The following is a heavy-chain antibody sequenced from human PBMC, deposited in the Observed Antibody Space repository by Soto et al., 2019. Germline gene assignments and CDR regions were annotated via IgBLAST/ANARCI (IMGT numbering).Heavy chain of an antibody. Sequence: PGGSLRLSCAASGFTFSSYGMHWVRQAPGKGLEWVAVISYDGSNKYYADSVKGRFTISRDNSKNTLYLQMNSLRAEDTAVYYCAKDLDYYDSSGYYGPYFDYWGQGTLVTVSS. CDR2: ISYDGSNK. V-gene: IGHV3-30*18. J-gene: IGHJ4*02. D-gene: IGHD3-22*01. CDR1: GFTFSSYG. CDR3: AKDLDYYDSSGYYGPYFDY.